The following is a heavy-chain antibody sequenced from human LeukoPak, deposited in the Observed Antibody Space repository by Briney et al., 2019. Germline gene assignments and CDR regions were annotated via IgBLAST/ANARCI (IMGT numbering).Heavy chain of an antibody. CDR2: VYHTGST. J-gene: IGHJ4*02. D-gene: IGHD3-3*01. CDR3: ARDPYDFWSGREYYFDY. CDR1: GYSISSGNY. Sequence: PSETLSLTCSVSGYSISSGNYWGWIRQPPGKGLEWIGSVYHTGSTDYNPSLKSRVTISVDTSKNQFSLKLSSVTAADTAMYYCARDPYDFWSGREYYFDYWGQGTLVTVSS. V-gene: IGHV4-38-2*02.